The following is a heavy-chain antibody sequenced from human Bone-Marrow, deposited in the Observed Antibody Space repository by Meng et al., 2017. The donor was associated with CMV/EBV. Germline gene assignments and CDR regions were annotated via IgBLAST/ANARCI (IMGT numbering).Heavy chain of an antibody. CDR1: GGSFSGYY. CDR3: ARASSSTSCYWS. Sequence: SETLSLTCAVYGGSFSGYYWSWIRQPPGKGLEWIGEINHSGSTNYNPSLKSRVTISVDTSKNQFSLKLSSVTAADTAVYYCARASSSTSCYWSWGQGTLVTVSS. V-gene: IGHV4-34*01. CDR2: INHSGST. D-gene: IGHD2-2*01. J-gene: IGHJ5*02.